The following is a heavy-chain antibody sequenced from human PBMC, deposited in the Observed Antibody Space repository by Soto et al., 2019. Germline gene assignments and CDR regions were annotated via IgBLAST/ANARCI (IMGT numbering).Heavy chain of an antibody. J-gene: IGHJ6*02. CDR2: ISAYNGNT. D-gene: IGHD6-19*01. CDR3: ARVPRSGWYGHYYYGMDV. Sequence: ASVKVSCKASGYTFTSYGISWVRQAPGQGLEWMGWISAYNGNTNYAQKLQGRVTMTTDTSTSTAYMELRSLRSDDTAVYYCARVPRSGWYGHYYYGMDVWGQGTTVTVSS. CDR1: GYTFTSYG. V-gene: IGHV1-18*01.